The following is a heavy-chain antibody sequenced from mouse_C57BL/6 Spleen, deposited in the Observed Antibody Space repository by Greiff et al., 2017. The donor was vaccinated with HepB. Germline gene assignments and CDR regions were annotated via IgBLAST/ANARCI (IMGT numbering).Heavy chain of an antibody. CDR2: IDPEDGET. D-gene: IGHD1-1*01. Sequence: EVKVVESGAELVKPGASVKLSCTASGFNIKDYYMHWVKQRTEQGLEWIGRIDPEDGETKYAPKFQGKATITADTSSNTAYLQLSSLTSEDTAVYYCARSGYYGSSYGAWFAYWGQGTLVTVSA. CDR1: GFNIKDYY. CDR3: ARSGYYGSSYGAWFAY. J-gene: IGHJ3*01. V-gene: IGHV14-2*01.